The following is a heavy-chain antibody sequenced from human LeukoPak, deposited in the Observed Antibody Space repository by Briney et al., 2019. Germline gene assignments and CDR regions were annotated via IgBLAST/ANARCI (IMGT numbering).Heavy chain of an antibody. D-gene: IGHD2/OR15-2a*01. CDR2: IFPSGGEI. V-gene: IGHV3-23*01. Sequence: GGSLRLSYEASGFTFSTFAMIWVRQPPGKGLEWVSSIFPSGGEIHYADSARGRFTISRDNSKSTLSLQMNSLRAEDTAIYYCATYRQVLLPFESWGQGTLVTVSS. CDR3: ATYRQVLLPFES. J-gene: IGHJ4*02. CDR1: GFTFSTFA.